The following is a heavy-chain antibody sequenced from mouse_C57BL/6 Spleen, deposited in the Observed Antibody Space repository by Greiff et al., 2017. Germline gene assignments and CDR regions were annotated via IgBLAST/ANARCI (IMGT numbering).Heavy chain of an antibody. CDR2: ISTYYGDA. D-gene: IGHD1-1*01. CDR1: GYTFTDSA. Sequence: QVQLQQSGPELVRPGVSVKISCKGSGYTFTDSAMHWVKQSHAKSLEWIGVISTYYGDASYNQKFKDKATMTVDKSSSTAYMELARLTSEDSAVYYCARPSLFYGSSYRDYAMDYWGQGTSVTVSS. J-gene: IGHJ4*01. CDR3: ARPSLFYGSSYRDYAMDY. V-gene: IGHV1-67*01.